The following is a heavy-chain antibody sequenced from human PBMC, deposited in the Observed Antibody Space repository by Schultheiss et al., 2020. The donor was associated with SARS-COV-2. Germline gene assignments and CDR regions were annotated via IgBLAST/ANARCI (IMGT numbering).Heavy chain of an antibody. J-gene: IGHJ4*02. CDR3: ARVGSRDCSGGNCYSFDY. V-gene: IGHV1-2*06. CDR1: GYTFSNYY. CDR2: INPNTGDT. D-gene: IGHD2-15*01. Sequence: ASVKVSCKTSGYTFSNYYMHWVRQAPGQGLEWMGRINPNTGDTDYAQKFQDRVTMTRDTSISTAYMALNSLRSDDTAVYYCARVGSRDCSGGNCYSFDYWGQGTLVTVSS.